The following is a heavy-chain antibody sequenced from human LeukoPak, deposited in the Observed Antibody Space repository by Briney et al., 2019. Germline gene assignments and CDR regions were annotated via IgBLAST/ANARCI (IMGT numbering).Heavy chain of an antibody. J-gene: IGHJ6*03. Sequence: SVKVSCKASGGSFTSYGISWVRQAPGQGLEWMGKIIPILGIANYAQKFQGRVTITADKSTSTAYMELSSLRSEDTAVYYCARDNYSSWGGNYYYYMDVWGKGTTVTVSS. CDR3: ARDNYSSWGGNYYYYMDV. CDR1: GGSFTSYG. CDR2: IIPILGIA. V-gene: IGHV1-69*04. D-gene: IGHD6-13*01.